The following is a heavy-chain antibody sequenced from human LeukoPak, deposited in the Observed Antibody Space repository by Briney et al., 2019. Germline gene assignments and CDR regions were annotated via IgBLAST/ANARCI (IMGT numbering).Heavy chain of an antibody. Sequence: GGSLRLSCAASGFTFSSYGMHWVRQAPGKGLEWVAVISYDGSNKYYADSVKGRFTISRDNSKNTLYLQMNSLRAEDTAVYYCAKDRYGSFDPWGQGTLVTVSS. CDR2: ISYDGSNK. CDR1: GFTFSSYG. J-gene: IGHJ5*02. CDR3: AKDRYGSFDP. V-gene: IGHV3-30*18. D-gene: IGHD4-17*01.